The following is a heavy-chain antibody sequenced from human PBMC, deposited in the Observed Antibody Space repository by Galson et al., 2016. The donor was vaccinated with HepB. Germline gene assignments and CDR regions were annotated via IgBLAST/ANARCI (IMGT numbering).Heavy chain of an antibody. V-gene: IGHV4-39*01. D-gene: IGHD3-16*01. CDR2: LYYSGLT. J-gene: IGHJ5*01. CDR3: ARQVGDYVWGGRFDS. CDR1: GDSMNSGDYY. Sequence: ETLSLTCSASGDSMNSGDYYWTWIRQRPGKGLEWIGSLYYSGLTYYNPSLKSRVTISVDTSKNQFSLKLSSVTAADTAVYYCARQVGDYVWGGRFDSWGQGTLVAVSS.